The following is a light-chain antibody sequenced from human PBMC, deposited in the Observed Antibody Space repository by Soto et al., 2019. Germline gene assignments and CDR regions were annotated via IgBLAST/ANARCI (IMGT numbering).Light chain of an antibody. CDR2: GAS. CDR3: QQYDSWPVT. J-gene: IGKJ4*01. CDR1: QYVSSN. V-gene: IGKV3-15*01. Sequence: EIVMTHSPATLSVSPWEIVTFSCRASQYVSSNLAWYQHKPGQAPRLLISGASAGATGIPARFSGSGSGTEFTLTINSLQSEDFAIYYCQQYDSWPVTFGGGTKVDIK.